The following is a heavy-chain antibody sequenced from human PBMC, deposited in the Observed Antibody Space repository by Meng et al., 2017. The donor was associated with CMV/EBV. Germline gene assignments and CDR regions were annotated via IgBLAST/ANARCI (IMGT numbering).Heavy chain of an antibody. CDR2: IYSGGST. J-gene: IGHJ4*02. D-gene: IGHD3-10*01. CDR1: GFTVSSNY. Sequence: EVRVVGSGGGLVRPGGSLRLSCAASGFTVSSNYMSWVRQAPGKGLEWVSVIYSGGSTYYADSVKGRFTISRDNSKNTLYLQRNSLRAEDTAVYYCARRGGADYWGQGTLVTVSS. V-gene: IGHV3-66*04. CDR3: ARRGGADY.